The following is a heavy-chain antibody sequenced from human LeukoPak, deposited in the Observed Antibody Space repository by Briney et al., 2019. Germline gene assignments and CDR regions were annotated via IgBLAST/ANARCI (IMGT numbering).Heavy chain of an antibody. J-gene: IGHJ4*02. CDR1: GFTFSSYG. CDR3: ARGSRYYDSSGYYVLDY. V-gene: IGHV3-33*01. CDR2: IWYDGSNK. Sequence: GGSLRLSCAASGFTFSSYGMHWVRQAPGKGLEWVAVIWYDGSNKYYADSVKGRSTISRDNSKNTLYLQMNSLRAEDTAVYYCARGSRYYDSSGYYVLDYWGQGTLVTVSS. D-gene: IGHD3-22*01.